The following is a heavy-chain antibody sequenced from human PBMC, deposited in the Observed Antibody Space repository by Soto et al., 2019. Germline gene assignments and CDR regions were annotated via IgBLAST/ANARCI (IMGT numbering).Heavy chain of an antibody. Sequence: PGESLKISCKGSGYSFTSYWIGWVRQMPGKGLEWMGIIYPGDSDTRYSPSFQGQVTISADKSISTAYLQWSSLKASDTAMYYCAILSTASYYYYGMDVWGQGTTVTVSS. CDR3: AILSTASYYYYGMDV. CDR2: IYPGDSDT. CDR1: GYSFTSYW. D-gene: IGHD5-18*01. J-gene: IGHJ6*02. V-gene: IGHV5-51*01.